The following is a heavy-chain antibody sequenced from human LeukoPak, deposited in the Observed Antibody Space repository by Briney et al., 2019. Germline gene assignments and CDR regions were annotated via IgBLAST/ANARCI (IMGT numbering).Heavy chain of an antibody. CDR1: GGSISNYY. CDR2: IYSSGST. J-gene: IGHJ4*02. D-gene: IGHD2-15*01. Sequence: SETLSLTCSVSGGSISNYYWSWIRQPAGKGLECIWRIYSSGSTDYNPSLKSRVTMSVDTYKNQFSLKLSSVTAAGSAVYYCARVACSGGSCYHFDYWGQGTLVTVSS. V-gene: IGHV4-4*07. CDR3: ARVACSGGSCYHFDY.